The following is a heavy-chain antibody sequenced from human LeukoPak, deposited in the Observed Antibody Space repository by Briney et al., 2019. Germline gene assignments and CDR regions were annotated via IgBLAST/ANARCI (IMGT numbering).Heavy chain of an antibody. CDR1: GRPISSYH. CDR3: AKDLASIAASPGYHGAFDI. Sequence: AETVSLTCTVWGRPISSYHGIWLRQPRGKGREGSGYIYYSGSTNYNPSLKRRVTISVDTSKNQFSLKLSSVTAADTAVYYCAKDLASIAASPGYHGAFDIWGQGTMVTVSS. V-gene: IGHV4-59*01. CDR2: IYYSGST. J-gene: IGHJ3*02. D-gene: IGHD6-6*01.